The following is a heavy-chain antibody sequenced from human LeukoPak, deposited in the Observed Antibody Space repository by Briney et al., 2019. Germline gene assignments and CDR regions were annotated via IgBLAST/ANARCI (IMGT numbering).Heavy chain of an antibody. V-gene: IGHV3-74*03. CDR1: GFTFRNHW. CDR3: ARDQRVTGRPDIDY. D-gene: IGHD6-6*01. CDR2: ISSDGSST. Sequence: GGSLRLSCAASGFTFRNHWMHWVRQTPGKGLGWVSRISSDGSSTTYADSVKGRFTISRDNAKNTLYLQMNNLRAEDTAMYYCARDQRVTGRPDIDYWGQGTLVIVSS. J-gene: IGHJ4*02.